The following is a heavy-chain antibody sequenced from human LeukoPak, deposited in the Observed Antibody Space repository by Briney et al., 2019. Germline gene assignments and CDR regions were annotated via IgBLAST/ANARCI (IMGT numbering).Heavy chain of an antibody. CDR1: GGSISSSSYY. CDR3: ARHVIGESAQYYFDY. CDR2: IYYSGST. V-gene: IGHV4-39*01. Sequence: SETLSLTCTVSGGSISSSSYYWGWLRQPPGKGLEWIGSIYYSGSTYYNPSLKSGVTISVDTSKNQFSLKLSSGTAADTAVYYCARHVIGESAQYYFDYWGKGTLVTVSS. D-gene: IGHD3-10*01. J-gene: IGHJ4*02.